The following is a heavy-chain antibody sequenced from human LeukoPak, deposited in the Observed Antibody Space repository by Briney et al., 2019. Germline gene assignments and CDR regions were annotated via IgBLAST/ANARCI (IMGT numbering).Heavy chain of an antibody. CDR3: ARGANTHFDY. CDR1: GFTFSNYD. CDR2: IGTAGDT. D-gene: IGHD1-26*01. J-gene: IGHJ4*02. V-gene: IGHV3-13*04. Sequence: GGSLRLSCAASGFTFSNYDMHWVRQATGKGLEWVSAIGTAGDTYYPGSVRGRFTMSRENAKNSLYLQMNSLTAGDTAVYYCARGANTHFDYWGQGILITVSS.